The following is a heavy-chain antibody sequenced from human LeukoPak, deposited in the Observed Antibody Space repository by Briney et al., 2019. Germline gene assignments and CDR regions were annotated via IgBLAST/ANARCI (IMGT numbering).Heavy chain of an antibody. CDR1: GYTFTSCA. D-gene: IGHD6-19*01. CDR3: ARGSSGGSDN. CDR2: MNANSGNT. J-gene: IGHJ4*02. V-gene: IGHV1-8*01. Sequence: ASLKVSCKASGYTFTSCAINCGRQATGERLEWMGSMNANSGNTGYMQSFQGRITMTRDISIGTAYMELSKLTSADTAIYYCARGSSGGSDNWGKGTLVTVSA.